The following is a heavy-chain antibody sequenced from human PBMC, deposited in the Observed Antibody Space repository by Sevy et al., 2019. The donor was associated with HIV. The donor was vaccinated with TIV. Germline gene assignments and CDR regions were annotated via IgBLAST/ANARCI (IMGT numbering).Heavy chain of an antibody. V-gene: IGHV3-23*01. J-gene: IGHJ5*02. CDR1: GFTFSSYA. D-gene: IGHD5-12*01. Sequence: GGSLRLSCAASGFTFSSYAMSWVRQAPGKGLEWVSAISGSGGSTYYADSVKGRFTISSDNSKNTLYLQMNSLRAEDTAVYYWAKAGATMGFFVWFDPWGQGTLVTVSS. CDR2: ISGSGGST. CDR3: AKAGATMGFFVWFDP.